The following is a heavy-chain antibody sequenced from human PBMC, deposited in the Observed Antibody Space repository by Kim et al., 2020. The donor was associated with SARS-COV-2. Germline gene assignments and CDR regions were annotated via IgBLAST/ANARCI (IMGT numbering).Heavy chain of an antibody. V-gene: IGHV1-18*04. CDR1: GYIFSTYG. D-gene: IGHD3-22*01. CDR2: ISPSNGNT. CDR3: ARIYYDNDAYPYYFDY. J-gene: IGHJ4*02. Sequence: ASVKVSCRTSGYIFSTYGIGWVRQAPGQGLEWVGWISPSNGNTNYAQKLQGRVTVTTDRSTSTAYMELWSLTSDDTAVYYCARIYYDNDAYPYYFDYWGQGTLVTVSS.